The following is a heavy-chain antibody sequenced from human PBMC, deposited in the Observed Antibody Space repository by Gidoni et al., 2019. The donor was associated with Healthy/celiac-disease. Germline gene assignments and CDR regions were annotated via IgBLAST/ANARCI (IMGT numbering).Heavy chain of an antibody. J-gene: IGHJ4*02. D-gene: IGHD4-17*01. CDR1: GFALSGLA. V-gene: IGHV3-23*01. CDR3: AKERQGGGTTVTRRYYFDY. Sequence: EVHRLYSGGGLVQPEWSVRLLWAGGGFALSGLAMSWVCPAPGKGLEWVSAIWGSGGSTYYADSVKGRFTISRENSKNTLYLQMNSLRAEDTAVYYCAKERQGGGTTVTRRYYFDYWGQGTLVTVSS. CDR2: IWGSGGST.